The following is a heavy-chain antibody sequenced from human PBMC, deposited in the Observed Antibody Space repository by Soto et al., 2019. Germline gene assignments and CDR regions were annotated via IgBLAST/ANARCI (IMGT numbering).Heavy chain of an antibody. V-gene: IGHV3-48*01. J-gene: IGHJ5*02. CDR1: GFTFSSYS. CDR3: ARTFAYTIVVVPAAIPGFDP. Sequence: GGSLRLSCAASGFTFSSYSMNWVRQAPGKGLEWVSYISSSSSTIYYADSVEGRFTISRDNAKNSLYLQMNSLRAEDTAVYYCARTFAYTIVVVPAAIPGFDPWGQGTLVTVSS. D-gene: IGHD2-2*01. CDR2: ISSSSSTI.